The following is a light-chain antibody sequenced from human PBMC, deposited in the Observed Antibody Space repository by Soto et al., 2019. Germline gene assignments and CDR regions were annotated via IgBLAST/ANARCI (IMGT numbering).Light chain of an antibody. CDR1: SRDVGGHDY. Sequence: QSVLTQPPSASGSPGQSVTISCTGTSRDVGGHDYVSWYQQHPGKAPKIMIYEVTKRPSGVPDRFSGSKSGNTASLTVSGLQAEDEADYYCSSYATGNSLIFGGGTKLTVL. V-gene: IGLV2-8*01. CDR2: EVT. CDR3: SSYATGNSLI. J-gene: IGLJ2*01.